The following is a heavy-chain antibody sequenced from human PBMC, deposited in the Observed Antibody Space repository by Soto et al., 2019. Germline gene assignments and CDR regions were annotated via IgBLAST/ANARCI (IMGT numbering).Heavy chain of an antibody. Sequence: LSLTCTVSGGSISSGGYYWSWIRQHPGKGLEWIGYIYYSGSTYYNPSLKSRVTISVDTSKNQFSLKLSSVTAADTAVYYCATSGVDTAMVHRFKGSHYYYYGMDVWGQGTTVTVSS. CDR1: GGSISSGGYY. D-gene: IGHD5-18*01. CDR3: ATSGVDTAMVHRFKGSHYYYYGMDV. V-gene: IGHV4-31*03. J-gene: IGHJ6*02. CDR2: IYYSGST.